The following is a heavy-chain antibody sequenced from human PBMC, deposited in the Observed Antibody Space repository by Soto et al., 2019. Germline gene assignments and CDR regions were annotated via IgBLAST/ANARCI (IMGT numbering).Heavy chain of an antibody. CDR2: ISSSSSTI. Sequence: PGGSLRLSCAASGFTFSSYTMNWVRQAPGKELEWVSYISSSSSTIYYADSVKGRFTISRDNAKNSLYLQMNSLRAEHTAVYYCAREGGPTVMAEYTWVDPWGQGTLVTVSS. CDR1: GFTFSSYT. D-gene: IGHD5-18*01. CDR3: AREGGPTVMAEYTWVDP. V-gene: IGHV3-48*01. J-gene: IGHJ5*02.